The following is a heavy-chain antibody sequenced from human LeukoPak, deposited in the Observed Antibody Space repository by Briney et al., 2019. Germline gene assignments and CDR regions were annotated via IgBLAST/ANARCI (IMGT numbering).Heavy chain of an antibody. CDR1: GFSFSSYE. J-gene: IGHJ4*02. CDR2: ISSSGSSI. V-gene: IGHV3-48*03. CDR3: AKRGYYYDSSGYYSRTYFDY. Sequence: GGSLRLSCAASGFSFSSYEMNWVRQAPGKGLEWVSYISSSGSSIYNADSVKGRFTISRDNAKNSLYLQMNSLRAEDTAVYYCAKRGYYYDSSGYYSRTYFDYWGQGTLVIVSS. D-gene: IGHD3-22*01.